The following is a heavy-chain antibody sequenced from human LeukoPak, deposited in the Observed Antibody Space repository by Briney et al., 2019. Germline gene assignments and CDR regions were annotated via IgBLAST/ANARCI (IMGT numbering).Heavy chain of an antibody. J-gene: IGHJ4*02. CDR3: ASPANYYDSSGSLDY. CDR2: INAGNGNT. V-gene: IGHV1-3*01. D-gene: IGHD3-22*01. Sequence: ASVKVSCKASGYTFTSYAMHWVRQAPGQRLEWMGWINAGNGNTKYSQKFQGRVTITGDTSASTAYMELSSLRSEDTAVYYCASPANYYDSSGSLDYWGQGTLVTVSS. CDR1: GYTFTSYA.